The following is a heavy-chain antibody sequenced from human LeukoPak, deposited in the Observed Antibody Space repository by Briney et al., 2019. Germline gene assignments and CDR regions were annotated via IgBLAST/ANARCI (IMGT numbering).Heavy chain of an antibody. D-gene: IGHD3-22*01. J-gene: IGHJ4*02. CDR2: IKEDGSEK. CDR1: GFTFSTYW. CDR3: ARDSIGYQ. V-gene: IGHV3-7*01. Sequence: GGSLRLSCAASGFTFSTYWMSWVRQAPGKGLEWVANIKEDGSEKYYGDSVKGRFTIPRDNAKNSLYLQMNSLRAEDTAVYYCARDSIGYQWGQGTLITVSS.